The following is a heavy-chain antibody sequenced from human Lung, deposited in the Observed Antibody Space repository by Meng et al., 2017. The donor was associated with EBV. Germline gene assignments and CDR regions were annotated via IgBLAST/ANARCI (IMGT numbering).Heavy chain of an antibody. J-gene: IGHJ4*02. CDR1: GYTFANYA. Sequence: QVQLVQAGAKLKKPGAPVKVSCKASGYTFANYAMNWVRQAPGQRLEWMGWINAGNGDTKYSQKFQGRVTITRDTSASTGYMELSSLRSEDTAVYYCARFSSGYFFGYWGQGTLVTVSS. D-gene: IGHD3-22*01. CDR3: ARFSSGYFFGY. CDR2: INAGNGDT. V-gene: IGHV1-3*01.